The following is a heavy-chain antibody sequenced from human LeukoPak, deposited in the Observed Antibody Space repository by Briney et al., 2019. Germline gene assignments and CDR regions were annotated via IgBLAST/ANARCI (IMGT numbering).Heavy chain of an antibody. Sequence: GASVKVSCKASGYTFTGYYMHWVRQAPGQGLEWMGWISANNDNTNYGQKLQGRVTMTTDTSTTTAYMELRSLRSEDTAVYYCARDRGYSSGWSWFDPWGQGTLVTVSS. CDR1: GYTFTGYY. V-gene: IGHV1-18*04. D-gene: IGHD6-19*01. CDR3: ARDRGYSSGWSWFDP. J-gene: IGHJ5*02. CDR2: ISANNDNT.